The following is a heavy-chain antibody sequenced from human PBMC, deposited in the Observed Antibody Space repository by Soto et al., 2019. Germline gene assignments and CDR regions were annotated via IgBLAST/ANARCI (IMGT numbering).Heavy chain of an antibody. V-gene: IGHV1-8*01. CDR1: GYTFTNYD. J-gene: IGHJ4*02. CDR3: ARTRLCGGDCYSAYYFDF. CDR2: MNPSSGNT. D-gene: IGHD2-21*02. Sequence: QVQLVQSGAEVKKPGASVKVSCKASGYTFTNYDINRVRQATGQGLEWMGWMNPSSGNTGYVQKFQGRVTMTRNTSPSTGSMELTSVTSDDTAVYYCARTRLCGGDCYSAYYFDFWGQGALVTVSS.